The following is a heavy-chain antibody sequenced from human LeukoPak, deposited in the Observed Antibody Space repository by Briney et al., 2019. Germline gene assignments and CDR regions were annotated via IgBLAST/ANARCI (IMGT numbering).Heavy chain of an antibody. CDR1: GDSISGHH. J-gene: IGHJ5*02. D-gene: IGHD3-22*01. Sequence: SESLSLTCIVSGDSISGHHWSWIRQPPGKGLEWVGYIFYSGSTNYNPSLRSRVTISVDMSKNQFSLKLRSATAADTAVYYCAKHLTNAYYDMIWFDPWGQGTLVTVSS. V-gene: IGHV4-59*11. CDR3: AKHLTNAYYDMIWFDP. CDR2: IFYSGST.